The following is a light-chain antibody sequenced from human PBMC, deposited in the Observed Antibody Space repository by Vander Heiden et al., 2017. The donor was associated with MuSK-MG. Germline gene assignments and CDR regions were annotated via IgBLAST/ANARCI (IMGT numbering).Light chain of an antibody. CDR1: QSVSRY. CDR2: DAS. J-gene: IGKJ5*01. V-gene: IGKV3-11*01. Sequence: EIELTQSTATLSLAPGERATLSCRASQSVSRYLAWYQPKPGPPPRLLIYDASNRAPGIPARFSGSGSGKVCTLTISSLEPDDVAFYYCQQRCYCPLTFGQGTQVEIK. CDR3: QQRCYCPLT.